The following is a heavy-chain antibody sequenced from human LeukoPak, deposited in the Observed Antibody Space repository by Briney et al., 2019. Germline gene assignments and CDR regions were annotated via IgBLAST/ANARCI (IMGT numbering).Heavy chain of an antibody. J-gene: IGHJ3*02. CDR1: GGTFSSYT. D-gene: IGHD3-9*01. Sequence: SVKVSCKASGGTFSSYTISWVRQAPGQGLEWMGRIIPILGIANYAQKFKGRVTITADKSTSTAYMELSSLRSEDTAVYYCARPLNYDILTGYYTPDAFDIWGQGIMVTVSS. CDR3: ARPLNYDILTGYYTPDAFDI. V-gene: IGHV1-69*02. CDR2: IIPILGIA.